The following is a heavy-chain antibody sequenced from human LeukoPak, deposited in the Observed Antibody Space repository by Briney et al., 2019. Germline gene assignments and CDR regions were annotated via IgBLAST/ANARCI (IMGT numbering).Heavy chain of an antibody. D-gene: IGHD3-22*01. Sequence: GGSLRLSYAASGFTFSSYAMSWVRQAPGKGLEWVSAISGSGGSTYYADSVKGRFTISRDNSKNTLYLQMNSLRAEDTAVYYCAKDLEGVVVIGSLDYWGQGTLVTVSS. CDR1: GFTFSSYA. CDR3: AKDLEGVVVIGSLDY. V-gene: IGHV3-23*01. J-gene: IGHJ4*02. CDR2: ISGSGGST.